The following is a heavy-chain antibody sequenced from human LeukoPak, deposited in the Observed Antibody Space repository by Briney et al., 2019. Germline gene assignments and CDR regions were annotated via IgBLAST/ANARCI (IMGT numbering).Heavy chain of an antibody. V-gene: IGHV4-59*01. J-gene: IGHJ3*02. D-gene: IGHD5-18*01. CDR2: IYNSGST. CDR1: GGSISSYY. CDR3: ARDLGVMVRAFDI. Sequence: SETLSLTCTVSGGSISSYYWSWIRQPPGKRLEWIGYIYNSGSTSYNPSLKSRVTISVDTSKNQISLKLSSVTAADTAVYYCARDLGVMVRAFDIWGQGTMVTVSS.